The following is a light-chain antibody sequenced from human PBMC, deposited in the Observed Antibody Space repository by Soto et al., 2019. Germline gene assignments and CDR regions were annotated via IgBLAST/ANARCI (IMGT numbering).Light chain of an antibody. CDR3: CSYAGSYTFVDV. Sequence: QSALTQPRSVSVSPGQSVTISCTGTSSDVGGYNYVSWYQQHPGKAPKLMIYDVSKRPSGVPDRFSGSKSGNTASLTISGLQAEDEADYYCCSYAGSYTFVDVFGTGTKLTVL. CDR1: SSDVGGYNY. V-gene: IGLV2-11*01. CDR2: DVS. J-gene: IGLJ1*01.